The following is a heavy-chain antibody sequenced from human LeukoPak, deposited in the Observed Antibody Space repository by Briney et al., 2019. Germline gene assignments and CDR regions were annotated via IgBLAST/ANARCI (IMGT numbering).Heavy chain of an antibody. CDR2: INNRGTT. J-gene: IGHJ4*02. D-gene: IGHD5-12*01. V-gene: IGHV4-34*01. CDR3: ARVPLWWLTPFDF. CDR1: GGSLSPHY. Sequence: PSETLSLTGAVSGGSLSPHYWSWIRRRLGKGLEWSGEINNRGTTNYSPYLRGRATISVDTSKNQFSLRLTSVTAADTAMYYCARVPLWWLTPFDFWGQGTLATVSS.